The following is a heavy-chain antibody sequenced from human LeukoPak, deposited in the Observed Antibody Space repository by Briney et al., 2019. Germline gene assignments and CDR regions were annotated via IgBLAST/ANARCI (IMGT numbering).Heavy chain of an antibody. Sequence: GGSLRLSCAASGFTFSDYYMSWIRQAPGKGLEWVSYISSGGSTIYYADSVKGRFTISRDNAKNSLYLQMNSLRAEDTAVYYCARINFWSGYYIDYWDQGTLVTVSS. J-gene: IGHJ4*02. V-gene: IGHV3-11*04. CDR3: ARINFWSGYYIDY. CDR1: GFTFSDYY. CDR2: ISSGGSTI. D-gene: IGHD3-3*01.